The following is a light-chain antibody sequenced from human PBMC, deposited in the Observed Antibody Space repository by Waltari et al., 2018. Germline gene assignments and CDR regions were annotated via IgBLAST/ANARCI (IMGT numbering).Light chain of an antibody. Sequence: QSALTQPRSVSGSPGQSVTISCTGTRSDVGAYDYVSWYQQRPGKAPKLIIYDFPERPSGVPDRFSGSKSDNKASLTLSGLQADDEADYYCCSYAGRYTNYVFGSGTKVTVL. CDR3: CSYAGRYTNYV. CDR1: RSDVGAYDY. CDR2: DFP. V-gene: IGLV2-11*01. J-gene: IGLJ1*01.